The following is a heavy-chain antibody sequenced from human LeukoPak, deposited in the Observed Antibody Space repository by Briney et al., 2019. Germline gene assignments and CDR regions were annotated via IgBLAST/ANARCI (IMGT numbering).Heavy chain of an antibody. Sequence: QSGGSLRLSCAASGFTFSGFWMHSVRQAPGKGLVWVSRINKDGSTTTYADSVKGRFTISRDNAENTLYLQMSSLRVEDTAVYYCAREGRDTTIDYWGQGTLVTVSS. CDR1: GFTFSGFW. J-gene: IGHJ4*02. CDR2: INKDGSTT. V-gene: IGHV3-74*01. CDR3: AREGRDTTIDY. D-gene: IGHD1-1*01.